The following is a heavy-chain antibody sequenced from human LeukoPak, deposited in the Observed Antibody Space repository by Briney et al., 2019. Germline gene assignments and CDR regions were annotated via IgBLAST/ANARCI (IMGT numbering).Heavy chain of an antibody. Sequence: GGSLRLSCAVSGLTFSSSWMDCVRQAPGKGLEWVASINPDGNKKYSADSVKGRFTISRDNAENSLYLQMNSLRVEDTAFYYCARDLAYSRLDYWGQGMLVTVS. J-gene: IGHJ4*02. CDR1: GLTFSSSW. CDR2: INPDGNKK. CDR3: ARDLAYSRLDY. D-gene: IGHD5-18*01. V-gene: IGHV3-7*01.